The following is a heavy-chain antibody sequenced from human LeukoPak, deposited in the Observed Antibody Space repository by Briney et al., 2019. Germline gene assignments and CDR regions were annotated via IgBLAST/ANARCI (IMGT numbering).Heavy chain of an antibody. Sequence: ASVKVSCRASGYTFTSYAMHWVRQAPGQRLEWMGWINAGNGNTKYSQKFQGRVTITRDTSASTAYMELSSLRSEDTAVYYCAREPIVVVRSDYYYGMDVWGQGTTVTVSS. CDR2: INAGNGNT. D-gene: IGHD2-2*01. J-gene: IGHJ6*02. CDR3: AREPIVVVRSDYYYGMDV. V-gene: IGHV1-3*01. CDR1: GYTFTSYA.